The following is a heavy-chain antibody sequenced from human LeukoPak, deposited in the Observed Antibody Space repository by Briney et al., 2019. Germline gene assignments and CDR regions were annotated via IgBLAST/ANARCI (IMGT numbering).Heavy chain of an antibody. CDR1: GGTFSSYA. CDR3: ARVAGTRGWFDP. D-gene: IGHD6-19*01. V-gene: IGHV1-69*04. J-gene: IGHJ5*02. Sequence: SVKVSCKASGGTFSSYAISWVRQAPGQGLEWMGRIIPILGIANYAQKFQGRVTITADKSTSTACMELSSLRSEDTAVYYCARVAGTRGWFDPWGQGTLVTVSS. CDR2: IIPILGIA.